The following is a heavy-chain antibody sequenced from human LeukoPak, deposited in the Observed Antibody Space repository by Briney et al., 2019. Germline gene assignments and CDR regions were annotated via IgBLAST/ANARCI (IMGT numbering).Heavy chain of an antibody. J-gene: IGHJ5*02. CDR2: INHSGST. V-gene: IGHV4-34*01. CDR3: ARREEGYYDFSNWFDP. D-gene: IGHD3-3*01. CDR1: GGSFSGYY. Sequence: SETLSLTCAVYGGSFSGYYWSWIRQPPGKGLEWIGEINHSGSTNYNPSLKSRVTISVDTSKNQFSLKLSSVTAADTAVYYCARREEGYYDFSNWFDPWGQGTLVTVSS.